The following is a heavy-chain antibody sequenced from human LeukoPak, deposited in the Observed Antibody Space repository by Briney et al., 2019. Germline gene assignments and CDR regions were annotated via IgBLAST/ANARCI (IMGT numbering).Heavy chain of an antibody. V-gene: IGHV3-9*01. J-gene: IGHJ4*02. D-gene: IGHD1-26*01. CDR3: AKGVVGATTLGTDY. Sequence: GGSLRLSCAASGFTFDDYAMHWVRQAPGKGLEWVSGISWNSGSIGYADSVKGRFTISRDNVKNSLYLQMNSLRAEDTALYYCAKGVVGATTLGTDYWGQGTLVTVSS. CDR1: GFTFDDYA. CDR2: ISWNSGSI.